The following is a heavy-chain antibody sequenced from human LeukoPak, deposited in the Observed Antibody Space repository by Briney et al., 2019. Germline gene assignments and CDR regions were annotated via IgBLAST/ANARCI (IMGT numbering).Heavy chain of an antibody. Sequence: PSETLSLTCTVSGGSISSYYWSWIRQPPGKGLEWIGYIYYSGSTNYNPSLKSRVTISVDTSKNQFSLKLSSVTAADTAMYYCARVSGYDWESFYDYWGQGGLVTVSS. D-gene: IGHD5-12*01. CDR2: IYYSGST. CDR1: GGSISSYY. CDR3: ARVSGYDWESFYDY. J-gene: IGHJ4*02. V-gene: IGHV4-59*01.